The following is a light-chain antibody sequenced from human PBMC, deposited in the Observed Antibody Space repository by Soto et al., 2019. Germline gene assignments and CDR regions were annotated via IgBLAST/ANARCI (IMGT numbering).Light chain of an antibody. Sequence: EIVLSQSPATLSLSPGERSTLSCRASQTVDTYLAWYQHKPGQSPRLLIYDVSNRATGIPARFSGSGSGTEFTLTISSLQPDDFATYYCQQYNSYSPTFGQGTKVDIK. V-gene: IGKV3-11*01. CDR1: QTVDTY. CDR3: QQYNSYSPT. CDR2: DVS. J-gene: IGKJ1*01.